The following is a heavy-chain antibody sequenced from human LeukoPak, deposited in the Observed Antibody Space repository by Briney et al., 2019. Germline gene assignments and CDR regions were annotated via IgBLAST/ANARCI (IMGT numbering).Heavy chain of an antibody. V-gene: IGHV4-59*01. J-gene: IGHJ4*02. CDR3: ARGGGELLSSFDY. CDR2: IYYSGST. Sequence: PSETLSLTCTVSGGSISSNYWSWIRQPPGKGLEWIGYIYYSGSTNYNPSLKSRVTISVDTSKNQFSLKLSSVTAADTAVYYCARGGGELLSSFDYWGQGTLVTVSS. D-gene: IGHD3-10*01. CDR1: GGSISSNY.